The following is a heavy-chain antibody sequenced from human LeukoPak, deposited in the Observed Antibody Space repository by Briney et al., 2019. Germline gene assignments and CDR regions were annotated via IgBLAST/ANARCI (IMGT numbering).Heavy chain of an antibody. J-gene: IGHJ3*02. CDR2: ISSSSSTI. Sequence: GGSLRLSCAASGFTFSSYSMNWVRQAPGKGLEWVSYISSSSSTIYYADSVKGRFTISRDNAKNSLYLQMNSLRAEDTAVYYCARFFQYQLPRDAFDIWGQGTMVTVSS. D-gene: IGHD2-2*01. CDR3: ARFFQYQLPRDAFDI. V-gene: IGHV3-48*01. CDR1: GFTFSSYS.